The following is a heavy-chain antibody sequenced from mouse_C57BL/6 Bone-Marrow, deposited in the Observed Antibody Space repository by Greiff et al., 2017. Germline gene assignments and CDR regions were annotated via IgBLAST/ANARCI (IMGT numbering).Heavy chain of an antibody. J-gene: IGHJ2*01. D-gene: IGHD1-1*01. CDR2: IDPSDSET. Sequence: VQLQQPGAELVRPGSSVKLSCKASGYTFTSYWMHWVKQRPIQGLEWIGNIDPSDSETHYNQKFKDKATLTVNKSSSTAYMQLSSLTSEDSAVYYCARSFITTVVATDFDYWGQGTTLTVSS. V-gene: IGHV1-52*01. CDR3: ARSFITTVVATDFDY. CDR1: GYTFTSYW.